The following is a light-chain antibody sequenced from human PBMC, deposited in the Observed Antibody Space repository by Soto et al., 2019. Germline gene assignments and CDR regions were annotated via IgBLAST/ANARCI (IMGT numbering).Light chain of an antibody. J-gene: IGKJ4*01. CDR2: GAS. Sequence: VLSQSLGTLSLSPGERATLSCRASQSVSSSYLAWYQQKPGQAPRLLIYGASSRATGIPDRFSGSGSGTDFTLTINSLQSEDFAVYYCQRYNNWPLTFGGGTKVDI. CDR3: QRYNNWPLT. CDR1: QSVSSSY. V-gene: IGKV3-20*01.